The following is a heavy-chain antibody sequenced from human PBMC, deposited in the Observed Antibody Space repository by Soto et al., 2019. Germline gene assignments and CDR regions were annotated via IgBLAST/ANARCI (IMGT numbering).Heavy chain of an antibody. CDR3: ARGGYSSGLASYCYYGMDV. Sequence: SETLSLTCAVYGGSFSGYYWSWIRQPPGKGLEWIGEINHSGSTNYNPSLKSRVTISVDTSKNQFSLKLSSVTAADTAVDYCARGGYSSGLASYCYYGMDVWGQGTTVTVSS. V-gene: IGHV4-34*01. CDR2: INHSGST. J-gene: IGHJ6*02. CDR1: GGSFSGYY. D-gene: IGHD5-18*01.